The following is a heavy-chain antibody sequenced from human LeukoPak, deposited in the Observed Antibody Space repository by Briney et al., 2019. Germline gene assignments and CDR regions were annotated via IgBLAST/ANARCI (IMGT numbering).Heavy chain of an antibody. V-gene: IGHV1-69*04. J-gene: IGHJ6*02. CDR1: GGTFSSYT. CDR2: IIPILGIA. Sequence: SVKVSCKASGGTFSSYTISWVRQAPGQGLKWMGRIIPILGIANYAQKFQGRVTITADKFTSTAYTELSSLRSEDTAVYYCARDVWESTYYYYYGMDVWGQGTTVTVSS. D-gene: IGHD2-8*01. CDR3: ARDVWESTYYYYYGMDV.